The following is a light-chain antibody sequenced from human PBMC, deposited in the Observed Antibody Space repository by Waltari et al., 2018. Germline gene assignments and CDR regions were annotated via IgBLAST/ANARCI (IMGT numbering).Light chain of an antibody. J-gene: IGLJ2*01. V-gene: IGLV4-69*02. CDR2: LNSDGSH. CDR3: QTWETGIQL. CDR1: SGHSTSA. Sequence: HPVLTQSSSASASLGAPVKLTCTLSSGHSTSAVPCHQQHQGNAPRYVLGLNSDGSHSKGTGIPDRFSGSSSGAGRYLTISNLQSEDEADYYCQTWETGIQLFGRGTRLTVL.